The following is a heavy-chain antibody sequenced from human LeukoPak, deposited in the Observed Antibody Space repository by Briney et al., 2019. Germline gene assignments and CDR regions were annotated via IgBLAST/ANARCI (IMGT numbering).Heavy chain of an antibody. J-gene: IGHJ4*02. CDR1: GFTFSSYW. Sequence: PGGSVRLSCAASGFTFSSYWMSWVRQAPGKGLEWVANIKQDGSEKSYVDSVKGRFTISRDNAKNSLYLQMNSLRAEDTAVYYCARMTAIRLYFDYWGQGTLVTVSS. D-gene: IGHD2-21*02. CDR3: ARMTAIRLYFDY. CDR2: IKQDGSEK. V-gene: IGHV3-7*01.